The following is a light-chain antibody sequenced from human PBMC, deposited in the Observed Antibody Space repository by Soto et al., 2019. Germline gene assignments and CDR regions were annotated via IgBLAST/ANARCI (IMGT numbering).Light chain of an antibody. CDR2: GAS. CDR3: QQYDSSPKT. CDR1: QSVSNNY. V-gene: IGKV3-20*01. J-gene: IGKJ1*01. Sequence: EIVLTQSPGTLSLSPGERATLSCMASQSVSNNYLAWYQQKPGQAPRLLIYGASNRATGIPARFSGSGSGTDFTLTISTLEPEDFAVYYCQQYDSSPKTFGQGTRWIS.